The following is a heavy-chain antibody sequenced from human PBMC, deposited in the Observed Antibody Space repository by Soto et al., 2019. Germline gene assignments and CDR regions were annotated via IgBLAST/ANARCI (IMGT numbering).Heavy chain of an antibody. CDR1: GFTFSNFE. Sequence: PGRSLRLSCAASGFTFSNFEMHWVRQAPGKGLEWVSYINTAGSTKYYAESVKGRFTISRDNARNSLFLQMNSLRAEDTAVYYCARAECSSFFFLTAYSPCCMDFWCQGLTLTGS. D-gene: IGHD2-15*01. CDR2: INTAGSTK. CDR3: ARAECSSFFFLTAYSPCCMDF. V-gene: IGHV3-48*03. J-gene: IGHJ6*02.